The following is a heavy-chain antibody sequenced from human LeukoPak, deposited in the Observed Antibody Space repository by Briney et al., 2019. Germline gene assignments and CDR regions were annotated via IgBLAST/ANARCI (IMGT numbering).Heavy chain of an antibody. J-gene: IGHJ4*02. CDR2: INSIGTSP. CDR3: ARDRHLNWNGD. V-gene: IGHV3-23*01. CDR1: GFKFSSYA. D-gene: IGHD1-20*01. Sequence: GGSLRLSCAVSGFKFSSYAMSWVRQAPGKGLEWVSAINSIGTSPYYADSVKGRFTISRDNSKNTLYLQMNSLRAEDTAVYYCARDRHLNWNGDWGQGTLVTVSS.